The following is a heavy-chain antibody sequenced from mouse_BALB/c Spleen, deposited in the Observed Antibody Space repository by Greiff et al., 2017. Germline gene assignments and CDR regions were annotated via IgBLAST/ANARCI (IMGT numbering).Heavy chain of an antibody. CDR2: ISYSGST. D-gene: IGHD1-1*01. V-gene: IGHV3-8*02. J-gene: IGHJ4*01. CDR3: ARLGYYGSSSYYAMDY. Sequence: EVKVVESGPSLVKPSQTLSLTCSVTGDSITSGYWNWIRKFPGNKLEYMGYISYSGSTYYNPSLKSRISITRDTSKNQYYLQLNSVTTEDTATYYCARLGYYGSSSYYAMDYWGQGTSVTVSA. CDR1: GDSITSGY.